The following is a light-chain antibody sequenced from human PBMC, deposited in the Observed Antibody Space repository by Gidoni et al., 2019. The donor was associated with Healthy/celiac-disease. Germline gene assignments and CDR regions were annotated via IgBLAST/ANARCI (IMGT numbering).Light chain of an antibody. CDR1: QSVSSSY. J-gene: IGKJ1*01. Sequence: IVLPQSPGTLSLSPGERATLSCRASQSVSSSYLAWYQQKPGQAPRLLIYGASSRATGIPERFSGSGSGTDFTLTISRLEPEDFAVYYCQQYGSSPWTFGQGTKVEIK. V-gene: IGKV3-20*01. CDR3: QQYGSSPWT. CDR2: GAS.